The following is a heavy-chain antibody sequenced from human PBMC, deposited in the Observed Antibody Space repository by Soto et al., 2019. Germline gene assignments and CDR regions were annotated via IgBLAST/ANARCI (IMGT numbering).Heavy chain of an antibody. V-gene: IGHV4-39*01. CDR2: IYYSGST. CDR1: GDSTSMRSAD. Sequence: ETLSPTCTVTGDSTSMRSADYVRLRHTPGKGLEWIGSIYYSGSTYNNPSLRSRVSMSIDTSKDQFSLKLKSVTAADTALYFCARQRTSVVTQAYFDVWGPGSLVTVSS. D-gene: IGHD2-21*02. CDR3: ARQRTSVVTQAYFDV. J-gene: IGHJ4*02.